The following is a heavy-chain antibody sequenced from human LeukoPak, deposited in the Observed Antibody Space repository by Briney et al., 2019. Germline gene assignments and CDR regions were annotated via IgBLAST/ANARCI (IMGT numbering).Heavy chain of an antibody. CDR2: INHSGST. CDR3: ARGPPTDYYDSSGFYYVFDY. Sequence: SETLSLTCAVYGXSFSGYYGSWIRQPPGKGLEWIGEINHSGSTNYNPSLKSRVTISVDTSKNQFSLKLSSVTAADTAVYFCARGPPTDYYDSSGFYYVFDYWGQGTLVTVSS. D-gene: IGHD3-22*01. CDR1: GXSFSGYY. J-gene: IGHJ4*02. V-gene: IGHV4-34*01.